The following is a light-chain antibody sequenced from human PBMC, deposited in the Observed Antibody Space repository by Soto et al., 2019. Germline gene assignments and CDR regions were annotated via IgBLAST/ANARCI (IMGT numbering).Light chain of an antibody. V-gene: IGKV1-5*03. Sequence: DIPMTQSPSTLSASVGDRVTITCRASQSIDNWLAWFQQKPGKAPKLLIYKAANLESGVPSRFSGSASGTQFTLAISSLQPEDFATYYCQQYSSYPHTFGQGTKLEIK. CDR2: KAA. CDR1: QSIDNW. CDR3: QQYSSYPHT. J-gene: IGKJ2*01.